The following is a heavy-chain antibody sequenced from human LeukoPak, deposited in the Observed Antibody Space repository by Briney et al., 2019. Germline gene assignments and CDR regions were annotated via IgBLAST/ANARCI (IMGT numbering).Heavy chain of an antibody. D-gene: IGHD3-10*01. V-gene: IGHV3-74*01. CDR1: GFTFSRYW. J-gene: IGHJ4*02. Sequence: QAGGSLRLSCAAPGFTFSRYWMHWVRQVPGEGLVWVARINEHGSITDYADSVKDRFTVSRDNAWNTLYLQMNSLRAEDTAVYYCARDVAGSGSLWGQGTLITVSS. CDR2: INEHGSIT. CDR3: ARDVAGSGSL.